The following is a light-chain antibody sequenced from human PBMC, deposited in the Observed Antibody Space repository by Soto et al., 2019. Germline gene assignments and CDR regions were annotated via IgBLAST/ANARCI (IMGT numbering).Light chain of an antibody. CDR1: QIVTSSY. J-gene: IGKJ1*01. CDR2: GTS. Sequence: EIVLTQSPGTLSLSPGERATLSCRASQIVTSSYLAWYQQKPGQPPRLLIYGTSSRATGIPYRFSGSGSGTDFTLTLNRLEPEDFAVYYCPQYGRTADTLGQGTQVDI. CDR3: PQYGRTADT. V-gene: IGKV3-20*01.